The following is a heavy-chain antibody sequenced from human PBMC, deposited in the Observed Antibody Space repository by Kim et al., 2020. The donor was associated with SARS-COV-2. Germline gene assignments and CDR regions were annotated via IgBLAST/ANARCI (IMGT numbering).Heavy chain of an antibody. D-gene: IGHD2-2*01. J-gene: IGHJ6*02. CDR3: ATHPPYCSSTSCYYYGMDV. Sequence: ASVKVSCKVSGYTLTELSMHWVRQAPGKGLEWMGGFDPEDGETIYAQKFQGRVTMTEDTSTDTAYMEVSSLRSEDTAVYYCATHPPYCSSTSCYYYGMDVWGQGTTVTVSS. CDR2: FDPEDGET. CDR1: GYTLTELS. V-gene: IGHV1-24*01.